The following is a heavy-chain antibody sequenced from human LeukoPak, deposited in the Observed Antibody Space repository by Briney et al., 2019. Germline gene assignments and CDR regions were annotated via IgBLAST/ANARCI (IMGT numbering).Heavy chain of an antibody. CDR3: ARPSSEGVGDAFDV. D-gene: IGHD3-22*01. V-gene: IGHV5-51*01. CDR2: IYPGDSDT. J-gene: IGHJ3*01. CDR1: GYRFTTYW. Sequence: GESLKISCKGSGYRFTTYWIAWVRQMPGKGLEWMGIIYPGDSDTRYSPSFQGQVTISVDKSISTAYLQWSSLKASDTATYYCARPSSEGVGDAFDVWGQGTMVTVSS.